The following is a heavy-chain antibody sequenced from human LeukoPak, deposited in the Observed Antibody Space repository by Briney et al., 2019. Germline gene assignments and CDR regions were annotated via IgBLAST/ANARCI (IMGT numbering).Heavy chain of an antibody. CDR3: ARVVGATYYFDY. CDR1: GGSISSSSYY. D-gene: IGHD1-26*01. CDR2: IYHSGST. Sequence: SEALSLTCTVSGGSISSSSYYWGWIRQPPGKGLEWIGSIYHSGSTYYNPSLKSRVTISVDTSKNQFSLKLSSVTAADTAAYYCARVVGATYYFDYWGQGTLVTVSS. J-gene: IGHJ4*02. V-gene: IGHV4-39*07.